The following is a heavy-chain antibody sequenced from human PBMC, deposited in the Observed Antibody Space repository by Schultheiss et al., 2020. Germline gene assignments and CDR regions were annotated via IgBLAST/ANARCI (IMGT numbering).Heavy chain of an antibody. V-gene: IGHV3-30-3*01. CDR3: ARDYRIMITFGGVIL. D-gene: IGHD3-16*01. J-gene: IGHJ4*02. CDR1: GFTFSSYA. CDR2: ISYDGSNK. Sequence: GGSLRLSCAASGFTFSSYAMHWVRQAPGKGLEWVAVISYDGSNKYYADSVKGRFTISRDNSKNTLYLQMNSLRAEDTAVYYCARDYRIMITFGGVILWGQGTLVTVS.